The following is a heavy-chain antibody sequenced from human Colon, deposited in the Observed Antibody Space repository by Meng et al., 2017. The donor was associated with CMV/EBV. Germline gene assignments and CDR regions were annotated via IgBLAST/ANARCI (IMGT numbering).Heavy chain of an antibody. Sequence: GGSLRLSCAASGFTFDRCAMHWVRQAPGKGLEWVTFIRFDGTSQEYADSVRGRFTISRDNSKNTLYLQMNSLRVGDTAVYYCAKGGWTSDYYFDYWGQGMLVTVSS. CDR1: GFTFDRCA. V-gene: IGHV3-30*02. D-gene: IGHD3-10*01. CDR2: IRFDGTSQ. CDR3: AKGGWTSDYYFDY. J-gene: IGHJ4*02.